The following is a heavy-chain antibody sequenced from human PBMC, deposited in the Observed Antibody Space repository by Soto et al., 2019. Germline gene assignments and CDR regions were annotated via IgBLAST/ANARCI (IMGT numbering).Heavy chain of an antibody. CDR1: GYTLTSYG. V-gene: IGHV1-18*01. J-gene: IGHJ6*02. CDR2: ISGYNGKT. D-gene: IGHD2-2*01. CDR3: ARESDVPYYYYGMDV. Sequence: QVQLVQSGGEVRKPGASVTVSCKASGYTLTSYGISWVRQAPGQGLEWMGWISGYNGKTNYAQKVQDRVTMTTDTSTSTGYLELRSLRFDDTAVYYCARESDVPYYYYGMDVWGQGTTVTVSS.